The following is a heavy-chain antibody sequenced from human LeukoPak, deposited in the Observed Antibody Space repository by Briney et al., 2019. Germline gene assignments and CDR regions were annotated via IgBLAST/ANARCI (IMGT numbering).Heavy chain of an antibody. J-gene: IGHJ4*02. CDR1: GFTFSSYE. V-gene: IGHV3-48*03. Sequence: KAGGSLRLSCAASGFTFSSYEMNWVRQAPGKGLEWVSYISSSGSTIYYADSVKGRFTISRDNAKNSLYLQMNSLRAEDTAVYYCARDYYDILTGSSHFDYWGQGTLVTVSS. D-gene: IGHD3-9*01. CDR2: ISSSGSTI. CDR3: ARDYYDILTGSSHFDY.